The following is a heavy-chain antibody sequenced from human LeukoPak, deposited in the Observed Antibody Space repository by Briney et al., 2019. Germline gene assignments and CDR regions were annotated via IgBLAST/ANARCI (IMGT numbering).Heavy chain of an antibody. CDR1: GESINSFY. V-gene: IGHV4-4*07. D-gene: IGHD6-13*01. CDR2: IYSSGST. Sequence: SETLSLTCTVSGESINSFYWSWIRQPAGKGLEWIGRIYSSGSTNYSPSLKSRVTMSVDTSKNQFSLKLSSVTAADTAVYYCARYVVAAAGSFDYWGQGTQVTVSS. J-gene: IGHJ4*02. CDR3: ARYVVAAAGSFDY.